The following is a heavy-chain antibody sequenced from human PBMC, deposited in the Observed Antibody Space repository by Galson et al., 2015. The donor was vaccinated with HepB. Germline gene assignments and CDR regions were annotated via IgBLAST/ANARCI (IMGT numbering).Heavy chain of an antibody. D-gene: IGHD6-13*01. V-gene: IGHV3-23*01. CDR1: GFTFSSYA. CDR3: AKGKVAAGRSFAFDI. Sequence: SLRLSCAASGFTFSSYAMSWVRQAPGKGLGWVSAISGSGGSTSYADSVKGRFTISRDNSKYTLYLKMNSLRAEDTAVYYCAKGKVAAGRSFAFDIWGQGTMVTGSS. CDR2: ISGSGGST. J-gene: IGHJ3*02.